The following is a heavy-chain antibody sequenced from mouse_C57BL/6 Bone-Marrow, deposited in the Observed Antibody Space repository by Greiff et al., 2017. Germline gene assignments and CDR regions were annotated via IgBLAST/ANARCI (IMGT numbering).Heavy chain of an antibody. J-gene: IGHJ3*01. V-gene: IGHV1-64*01. CDR3: ARATMGSWFAY. Sequence: VQLQQPGAELVKPGASVKLSCKASGYTFTSYWMHWVKQRPGQGLEWIGIIHPNSGSTNYNEKFKSKATLTVDKSSSTAYMQLSSLTSEDSAVYSCARATMGSWFAYWGQGTLVTVSA. D-gene: IGHD1-1*02. CDR1: GYTFTSYW. CDR2: IHPNSGST.